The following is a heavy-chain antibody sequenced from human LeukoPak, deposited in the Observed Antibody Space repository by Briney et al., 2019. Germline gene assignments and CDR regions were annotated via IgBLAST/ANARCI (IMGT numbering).Heavy chain of an antibody. CDR2: IWYDGSNK. Sequence: GGSLRLSCAASGFTFSSYGMHWVRQAPGKGLEWVAVIWYDGSNKYYADPVKGRFTISRDNSKNTLYLQMNSLRAEDTAVYYCARDLTGATVTTYFGYWGQGTLVTVSS. V-gene: IGHV3-33*08. J-gene: IGHJ4*02. CDR1: GFTFSSYG. CDR3: ARDLTGATVTTYFGY. D-gene: IGHD4-17*01.